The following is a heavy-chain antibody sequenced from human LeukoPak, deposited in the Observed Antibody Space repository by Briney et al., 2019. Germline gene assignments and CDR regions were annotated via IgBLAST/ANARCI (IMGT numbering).Heavy chain of an antibody. CDR3: ARLRTTGTFDY. V-gene: IGHV3-30-3*01. J-gene: IGHJ4*02. CDR2: ISYDGSNK. Sequence: PGGSLRLSCAASGFTFSSYAMHWVRQAPGKGLEWVAVISYDGSNKYYADSVKGRFTISRDNSKNTLYLQMNSLRAEDTALYYCARLRTTGTFDYWGQGTLVTVSS. CDR1: GFTFSSYA. D-gene: IGHD1-1*01.